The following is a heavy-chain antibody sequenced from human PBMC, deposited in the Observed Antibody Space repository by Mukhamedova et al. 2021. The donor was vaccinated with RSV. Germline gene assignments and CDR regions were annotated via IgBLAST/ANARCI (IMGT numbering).Heavy chain of an antibody. CDR3: SRSDWVAGTRRGYYFAY. J-gene: IGHJ4*02. Sequence: GKGLEWMGRIDPSDSYTNYSPSFQGHVTISADKSISTAYLQWSSLKASDTAMYYCSRSDWVAGTRRGYYFAYWGQGTLVTVSS. D-gene: IGHD1/OR15-1a*01. CDR2: IDPSDSYT. V-gene: IGHV5-10-1*01.